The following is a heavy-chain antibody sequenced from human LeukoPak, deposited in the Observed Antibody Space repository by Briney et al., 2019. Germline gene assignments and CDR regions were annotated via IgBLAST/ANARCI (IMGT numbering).Heavy chain of an antibody. V-gene: IGHV4-59*01. CDR1: GGSISSYY. CDR3: ARTAQQWLVN. Sequence: NASETLSLTCTVSGGSISSYYWSWIRQPPGKGLEWIGYIYYSGSTNYNPSLKSRVTISVDTSKNQFSLKLSSVTAADTAVYYCARTAQQWLVNWGQGTLVTVSS. J-gene: IGHJ4*02. D-gene: IGHD6-19*01. CDR2: IYYSGST.